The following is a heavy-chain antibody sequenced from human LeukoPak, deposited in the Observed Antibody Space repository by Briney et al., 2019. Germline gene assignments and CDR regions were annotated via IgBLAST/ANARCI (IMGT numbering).Heavy chain of an antibody. CDR2: INHSGST. J-gene: IGHJ4*02. CDR3: ARGETQVLRYFDWLSSGGFDY. D-gene: IGHD3-9*01. V-gene: IGHV4-34*01. CDR1: GGSFSGYY. Sequence: KTSETLSLTCAVYGGSFSGYYWSWIRQPPGKWLEWIGEINHSGSTNYNPSLKSRVTISVDTSKNQSSLKLSSVTAADTAVYYCARGETQVLRYFDWLSSGGFDYWGQGTLVTVSS.